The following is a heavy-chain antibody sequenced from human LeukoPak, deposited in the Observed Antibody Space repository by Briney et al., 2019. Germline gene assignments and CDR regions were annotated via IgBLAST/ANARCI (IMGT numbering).Heavy chain of an antibody. CDR3: TTGYGSTWYG. CDR2: IKSKIDGGTT. D-gene: IGHD6-13*01. Sequence: KTGGSLILSCAASGSSFSIAWMNWVRQTPGKGLEWVGHIKSKIDGGTTDYAEPVKSRFTISRDDSKNTVYLQMNSLKTEDTAVYYCTTGYGSTWYGWGQGTLVTVSS. V-gene: IGHV3-15*01. J-gene: IGHJ4*02. CDR1: GSSFSIAW.